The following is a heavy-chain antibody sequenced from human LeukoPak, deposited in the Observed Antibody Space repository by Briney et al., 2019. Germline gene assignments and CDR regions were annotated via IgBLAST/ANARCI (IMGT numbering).Heavy chain of an antibody. D-gene: IGHD3-22*01. V-gene: IGHV1-18*01. CDR1: GYTFTSYG. CDR2: ISAYNGNT. J-gene: IGHJ6*03. CDR3: ARGGGYDSSGYYWYYMDV. Sequence: ASVKVSCKASGYTFTSYGISWVRQAPGQGLEWMGWISAYNGNTNYAQKLQGRVTMTTDTSTSTAYMELRSLRSDDTAVYYCARGGGYDSSGYYWYYMDVWGKGTTVTVSS.